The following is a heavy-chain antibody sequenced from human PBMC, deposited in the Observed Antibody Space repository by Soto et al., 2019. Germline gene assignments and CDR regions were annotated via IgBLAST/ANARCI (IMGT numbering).Heavy chain of an antibody. Sequence: EVQLLESGGGLVQSGGSLRLSCAASGFSFSIYAMSWVRQAPGKGLEWVSGISGSGGSTYYADSVKGRFTISRDNSKNTLYLQLNSLRAEDTAVYYCAKVRYSSSWYGHYYGMDVWGQGTTVTVSS. CDR3: AKVRYSSSWYGHYYGMDV. CDR2: ISGSGGST. J-gene: IGHJ6*02. V-gene: IGHV3-23*01. D-gene: IGHD6-13*01. CDR1: GFSFSIYA.